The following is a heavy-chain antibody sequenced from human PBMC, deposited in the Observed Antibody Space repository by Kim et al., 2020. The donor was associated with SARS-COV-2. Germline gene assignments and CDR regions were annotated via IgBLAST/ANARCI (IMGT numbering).Heavy chain of an antibody. J-gene: IGHJ4*02. CDR2: T. CDR3: AKEGIVRTGDY. V-gene: IGHV3-23*01. D-gene: IGHD6-6*01. Sequence: TYYGDSVKGRFTISRDNSKNTLYPQMNSLRAEDTAVYYCAKEGIVRTGDYWGQGTMVTVSS.